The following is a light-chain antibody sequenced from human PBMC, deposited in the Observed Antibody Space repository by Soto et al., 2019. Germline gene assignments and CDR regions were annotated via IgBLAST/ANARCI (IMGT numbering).Light chain of an antibody. Sequence: EIVMTQSPAPLSVSPGERATLSCRASQSVSRNVAWYQQKPGQAPRLLIHDASTRATGISVSFSGSGSGTEFTLTISSLQYDGFAVYFFQQYNNCLWTFGQGTKVEI. CDR3: QQYNNCLWT. V-gene: IGKV3-15*01. J-gene: IGKJ1*01. CDR1: QSVSRN. CDR2: DAS.